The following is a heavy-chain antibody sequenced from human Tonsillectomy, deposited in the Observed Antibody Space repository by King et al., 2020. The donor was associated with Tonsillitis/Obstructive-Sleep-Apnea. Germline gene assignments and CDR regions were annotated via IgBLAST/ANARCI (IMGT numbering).Heavy chain of an antibody. J-gene: IGHJ4*02. D-gene: IGHD3-22*01. CDR1: VGSISTRSYY. V-gene: IGHV4-39*02. CDR3: ARVAEYYDSST. Sequence: LQLQESGPGLVKPSETLSLTCTVSVGSISTRSYYWGWIRQPPGKGLGGIGTIYYSGSTYYNPSLTSRVTISVDTSKTHFSLNLSSVTAADTAVYYCARVAEYYDSSTWGQGTLVTVSS. CDR2: IYYSGST.